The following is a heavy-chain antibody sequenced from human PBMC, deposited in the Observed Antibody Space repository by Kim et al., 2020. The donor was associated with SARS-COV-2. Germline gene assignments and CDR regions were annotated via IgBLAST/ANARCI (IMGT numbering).Heavy chain of an antibody. D-gene: IGHD6-13*01. V-gene: IGHV1-69*01. CDR3: ARGIAAAGLDY. Sequence: ANYARKFTVRVTTTADESTSAAYRELSSLRSEDTAVYYCARGIAAAGLDYWGQGTLVTVSS. J-gene: IGHJ4*02. CDR2: A.